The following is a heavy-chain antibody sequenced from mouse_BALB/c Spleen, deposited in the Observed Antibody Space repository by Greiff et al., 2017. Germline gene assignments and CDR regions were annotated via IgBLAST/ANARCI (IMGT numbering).Heavy chain of an antibody. CDR2: IYPGGGYT. J-gene: IGHJ3*01. CDR3: ARTYMDYGSTSWFAY. V-gene: IGHV1-54*01. CDR1: GYAFTNYL. Sequence: QVQLQQSGAELVRPGTSVKVSCKASGYAFTNYLIEWVKQRPGQGLEWIGDIYPGGGYTNYNEKFKGKATLTADTSSSTAYMQLSSLTSEDSAVYFCARTYMDYGSTSWFAYWGQGTLVTVSA. D-gene: IGHD1-1*01.